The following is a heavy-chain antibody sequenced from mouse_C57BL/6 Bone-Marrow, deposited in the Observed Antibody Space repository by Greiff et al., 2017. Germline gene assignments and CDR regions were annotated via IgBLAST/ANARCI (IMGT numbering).Heavy chain of an antibody. V-gene: IGHV5-17*01. Sequence: EVQLQQSGGGLVKPGGSLKLSCAASGFTFSDYGMHWVRQAPEKGLEWVAYISTGSSTISSADTVKGRFTISRDNAKNTLFLRMTSLRSEDTAMYYCARRGGCLYYYAMDYWGQGTSVTVSS. D-gene: IGHD1-1*02. CDR2: ISTGSSTI. CDR3: ARRGGCLYYYAMDY. CDR1: GFTFSDYG. J-gene: IGHJ4*01.